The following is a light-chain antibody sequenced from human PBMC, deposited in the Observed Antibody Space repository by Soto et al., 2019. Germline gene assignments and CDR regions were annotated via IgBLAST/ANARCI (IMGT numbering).Light chain of an antibody. CDR3: AAWDDTLSGLV. CDR1: SSNIGSNY. J-gene: IGLJ2*01. V-gene: IGLV1-47*01. CDR2: RAD. Sequence: QSVLTQPPSASGAPGQTVTISCSGRSSNIGSNYVYWCQQLPETAPRLLLYRADQRPSGIPDRFSGSKSGTSASLAISGLRSEDEADYYCAAWDDTLSGLVFGGGTKLTVL.